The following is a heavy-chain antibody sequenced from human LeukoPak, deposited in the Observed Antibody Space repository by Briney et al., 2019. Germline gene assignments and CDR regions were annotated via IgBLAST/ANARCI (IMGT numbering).Heavy chain of an antibody. CDR1: GFTFSSHA. CDR3: AQDYSGYDLSAGY. V-gene: IGHV3-23*01. CDR2: ISGSGRSA. D-gene: IGHD5-12*01. Sequence: GGSLSLSCAASGFTFSSHAMSWVRQAPGKGLEWVSVISGSGRSAYYADSLKGRFTISRDNSKDTLYLQMNSLRAEDTALYYCAQDYSGYDLSAGYWGQGTLVTVSS. J-gene: IGHJ4*02.